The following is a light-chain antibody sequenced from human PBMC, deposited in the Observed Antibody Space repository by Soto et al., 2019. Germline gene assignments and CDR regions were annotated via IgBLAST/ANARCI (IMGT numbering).Light chain of an antibody. CDR3: QQRSNWPTMIT. Sequence: EIVLTQSPATLSLSPGERATLSCRASQSVSSYLAWYQQKPGQAPRLLIYDASNRATGIPARFSGSGSGTDFTLTISSLEPEVFAVYYCQQRSNWPTMITFGQGTRLEIK. J-gene: IGKJ5*01. CDR1: QSVSSY. V-gene: IGKV3-11*01. CDR2: DAS.